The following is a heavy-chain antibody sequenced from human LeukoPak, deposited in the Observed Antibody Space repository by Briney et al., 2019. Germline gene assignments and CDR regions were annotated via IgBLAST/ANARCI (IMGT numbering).Heavy chain of an antibody. D-gene: IGHD3-22*01. CDR2: IYSGGDT. J-gene: IGHJ4*02. Sequence: GGSLRLSCAASGLTVSSNCMSWVRQAPGKGLEWVSFIYSGGDTYYADSVKGRFTISRDNSKNTFHLQMNSLRAEDTAVYYCARRAGDYSHPYDYWGQGTLVTVSS. V-gene: IGHV3-53*01. CDR1: GLTVSSNC. CDR3: ARRAGDYSHPYDY.